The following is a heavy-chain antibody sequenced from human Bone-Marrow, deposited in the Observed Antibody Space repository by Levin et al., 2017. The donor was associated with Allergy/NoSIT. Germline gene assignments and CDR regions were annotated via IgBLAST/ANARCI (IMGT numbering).Heavy chain of an antibody. V-gene: IGHV3-23*01. D-gene: IGHD4-11*01. Sequence: GESLKISCTASGFTFSNYAMSWVRQAAGKGLEYVSGISSSGDGTFSADSVKGRFTISRDNSKNTLYLQMNSLRAEDTAVYYCAKGDYSNYGAGIDYWGQGTLVTVSS. CDR1: GFTFSNYA. J-gene: IGHJ4*02. CDR2: ISSSGDGT. CDR3: AKGDYSNYGAGIDY.